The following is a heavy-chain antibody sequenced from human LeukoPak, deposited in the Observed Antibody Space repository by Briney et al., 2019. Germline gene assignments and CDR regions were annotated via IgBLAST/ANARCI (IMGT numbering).Heavy chain of an antibody. J-gene: IGHJ4*02. CDR3: ARFPPQYYYDSSGYLGYFDY. CDR1: GYTFTSYD. V-gene: IGHV1-8*01. CDR2: MNPNSGNT. Sequence: GASVKVSCKASGYTFTSYDINWVRQATGQGLEWMGWMNPNSGNTGYAQKFQGRVTMTRNTSISTAYMELSSLRSEDTAVYYCARFPPQYYYDSSGYLGYFDYWGQGTLVTVSS. D-gene: IGHD3-22*01.